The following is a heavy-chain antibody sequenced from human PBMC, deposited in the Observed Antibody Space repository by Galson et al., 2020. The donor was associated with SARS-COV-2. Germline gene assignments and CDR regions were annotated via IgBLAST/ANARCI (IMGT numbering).Heavy chain of an antibody. CDR2: IKSKTEGGTT. CDR1: GFTFSNAW. V-gene: IGHV3-15*01. J-gene: IGHJ3*02. CDR3: TTDGGIAARTVLYAFDI. D-gene: IGHD6-6*01. Sequence: GESLKISCAASGFTFSNAWMTWVRQAPGKGLEWVGHIKSKTEGGTTDYAAPVNGKFTISRDDSKNTLYLQMNSLKIEDTAVYYCTTDGGIAARTVLYAFDIWGQGTMVTVSS.